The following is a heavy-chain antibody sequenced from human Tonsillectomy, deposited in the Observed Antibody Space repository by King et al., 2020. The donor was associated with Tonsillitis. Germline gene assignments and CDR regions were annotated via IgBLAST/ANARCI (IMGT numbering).Heavy chain of an antibody. CDR2: INPNTGGT. J-gene: IGHJ4*02. CDR1: GYIFTDYF. D-gene: IGHD2-2*01. Sequence: QLVQSGAEVKKPGASVKVSCKASGYIFTDYFMHWVRQAPGQGLEWMGWINPNTGGTNSPQKFQGRVSMTRDASIGTAYMEVSRLRSDDTAVYYCARALDNIVVVSAATLYYWGQGTLVTVSS. CDR3: ARALDNIVVVSAATLYY. V-gene: IGHV1-2*02.